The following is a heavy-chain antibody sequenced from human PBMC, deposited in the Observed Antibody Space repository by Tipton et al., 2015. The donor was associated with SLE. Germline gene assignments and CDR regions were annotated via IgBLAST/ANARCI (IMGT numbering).Heavy chain of an antibody. Sequence: TLSLTCTVSGGSISGYYWSWIRQPPGKGLEWIGYIYYSGSTNYNPSLKSRVTISVDTSKNQFSLKLSSVTAADTAVYYCARDDLTVGAFDIWGQGTMVTVSS. D-gene: IGHD4-11*01. CDR2: IYYSGST. CDR3: ARDDLTVGAFDI. J-gene: IGHJ3*02. CDR1: GGSISGYY. V-gene: IGHV4-59*01.